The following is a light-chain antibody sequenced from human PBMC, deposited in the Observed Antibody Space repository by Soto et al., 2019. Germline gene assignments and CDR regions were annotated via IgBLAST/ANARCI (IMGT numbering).Light chain of an antibody. Sequence: DIQMTQSPSTLSASVGDRVTITCRASQTISSSLAWYQHKPGKAPKLLIFDATTLQSGVPSRFSGSGFGTEFTLNITGLQPDDFATYYCQQHNDYTPVTFGQGTKLEIK. CDR1: QTISSS. CDR3: QQHNDYTPVT. V-gene: IGKV1-5*01. J-gene: IGKJ2*01. CDR2: DAT.